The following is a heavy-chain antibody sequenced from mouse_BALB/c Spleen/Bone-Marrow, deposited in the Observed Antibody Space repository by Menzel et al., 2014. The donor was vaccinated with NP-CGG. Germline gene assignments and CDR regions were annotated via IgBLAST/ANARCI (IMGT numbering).Heavy chain of an antibody. D-gene: IGHD2-12*01. V-gene: IGHV1-62-2*01. CDR3: ARHEDLDIRRRLSAMDY. CDR2: FYPGSGSI. J-gene: IGHJ4*01. CDR1: GYTFTDYI. Sequence: VKLVESGAELVKPGTSVNLSCKASGYTFTDYIIHWVKQRSGQGLEWIGWFYPGSGSIKYNKKFKDKATLTADKSSNTVYMELSRLTSEDSAVYFCARHEDLDIRRRLSAMDYWGQGTSVTVSS.